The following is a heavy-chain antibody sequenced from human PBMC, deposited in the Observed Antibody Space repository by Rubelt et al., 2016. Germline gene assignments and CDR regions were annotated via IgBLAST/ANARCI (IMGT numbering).Heavy chain of an antibody. CDR2: ISPLGDYI. J-gene: IGHJ5*01. CDR3: TEGFHS. V-gene: IGHV3-23*01. CDR1: GFIFNHFA. Sequence: GGSLRLSCAASGFIFNHFAMAWVRQAPGQGLQWVSSISPLGDYIYYVDSVKGRFTVSRDNSKNTLYLQMNSLRAEDTAMYYCTEGFHSWGQGTLVTVSS.